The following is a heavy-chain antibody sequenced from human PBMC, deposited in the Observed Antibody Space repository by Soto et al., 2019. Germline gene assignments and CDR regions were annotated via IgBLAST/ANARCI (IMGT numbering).Heavy chain of an antibody. CDR2: IAGDGSRT. D-gene: IGHD6-19*01. CDR3: VKNHYSSVWYIPY. V-gene: IGHV3-23*01. CDR1: GFSFSDYT. Sequence: EVQLLESGGALVQPGESLRLSCATSGFSFSDYTMSWVRQAPGQGLEWVSCIAGDGSRTYYGDSVKGRVTISRDNSESTLYLEMSSLRAEDTAVYYCVKNHYSSVWYIPYWGQGTLVTVSS. J-gene: IGHJ4*02.